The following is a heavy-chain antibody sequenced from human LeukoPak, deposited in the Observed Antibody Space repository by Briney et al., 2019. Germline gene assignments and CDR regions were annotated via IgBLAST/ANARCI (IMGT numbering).Heavy chain of an antibody. CDR2: IWHDGSHK. Sequence: GGSLRLSCAASGFTFSTYGMHWVRQAPGKGLEWVTVIWHDGSHKDYADSVKGRFTISRDNSKNTLYLQMNSLRAEDTAVYYCARDYSSGWYVDYYYYGMDVWGQGTTATVSS. D-gene: IGHD6-19*01. CDR1: GFTFSTYG. J-gene: IGHJ6*02. V-gene: IGHV3-33*01. CDR3: ARDYSSGWYVDYYYYGMDV.